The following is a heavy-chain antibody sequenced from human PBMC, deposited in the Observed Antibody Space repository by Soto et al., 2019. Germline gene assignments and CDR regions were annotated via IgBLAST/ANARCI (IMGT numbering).Heavy chain of an antibody. V-gene: IGHV3-23*01. J-gene: IGHJ4*02. D-gene: IGHD3-10*01. CDR1: GFTFSSYA. CDR3: AKDGLGFGELPYSDY. Sequence: EVQLLESGGGLVQPGGSLRLSCAASGFTFSSYAMSWVRQAPGKGLEWVSAISGSGGSTYYADSVKGRFTISRDNSKNTLYLQMNSLRAEETAVYYCAKDGLGFGELPYSDYWGQGTLVTVSS. CDR2: ISGSGGST.